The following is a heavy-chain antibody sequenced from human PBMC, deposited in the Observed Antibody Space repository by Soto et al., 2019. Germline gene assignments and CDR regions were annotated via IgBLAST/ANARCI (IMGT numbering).Heavy chain of an antibody. J-gene: IGHJ3*02. D-gene: IGHD2-8*02. Sequence: GGSLRLSCAASGFTVSSNYMSWVRQTPGKGLEWVSVLYSGGSTSYADSVKGRFIISRDDSRNTLYLQMNNLRVEDTAVYHCARGGIVGGVFDIWGQGTMVTVSS. CDR3: ARGGIVGGVFDI. CDR2: LYSGGST. CDR1: GFTVSSNY. V-gene: IGHV3-66*01.